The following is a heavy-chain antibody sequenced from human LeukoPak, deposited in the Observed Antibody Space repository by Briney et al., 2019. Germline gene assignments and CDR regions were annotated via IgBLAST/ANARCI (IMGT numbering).Heavy chain of an antibody. J-gene: IGHJ6*02. V-gene: IGHV1-69*05. Sequence: SVKVSCKASGGTFSSYAISWVRQAPGQGLEWMGGIIPIFGTANYAQKFQGRVTITTDESTSTAYMELSSLRSEDTAVYYCARELYSYAKEYNARPAIYYYYGMDVWGQGTTVTVSS. CDR3: ARELYSYAKEYNARPAIYYYYGMDV. CDR1: GGTFSSYA. CDR2: IIPIFGTA. D-gene: IGHD5-18*01.